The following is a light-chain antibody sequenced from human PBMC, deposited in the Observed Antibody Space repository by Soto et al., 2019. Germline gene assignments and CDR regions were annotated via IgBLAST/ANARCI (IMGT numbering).Light chain of an antibody. CDR3: QQYGGSPPT. CDR2: GAS. V-gene: IGKV3-20*01. J-gene: IGKJ1*01. CDR1: QSLYNNY. Sequence: EIVLTQSPGSLSLFPGETATLSCRASQSLYNNYLAWYQEKPGQAPRLLIHGASSRPTGIPDRFSGSGWGTDFTLTISRLEPEDFAVYFCQQYGGSPPTFGQGTKVDIK.